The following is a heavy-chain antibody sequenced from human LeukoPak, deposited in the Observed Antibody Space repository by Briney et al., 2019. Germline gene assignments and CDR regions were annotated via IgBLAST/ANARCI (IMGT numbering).Heavy chain of an antibody. CDR3: ARVILSGYDSFDY. Sequence: PSQTLSLTCTVSGGSISSGDYYWSWIRQPPGKGLEWIGYIYYSGSTYYNPSLKSRVTISVDTSKNQFSLKLSSVTAADTAVYYCARVILSGYDSFDYWGQGTLVTVSS. V-gene: IGHV4-30-4*08. D-gene: IGHD5-12*01. J-gene: IGHJ4*02. CDR2: IYYSGST. CDR1: GGSISSGDYY.